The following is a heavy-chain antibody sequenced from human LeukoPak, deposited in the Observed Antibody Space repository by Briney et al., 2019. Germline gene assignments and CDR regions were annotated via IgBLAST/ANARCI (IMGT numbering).Heavy chain of an antibody. CDR3: AKSGGVALVYYYYYMDV. J-gene: IGHJ6*03. D-gene: IGHD3-3*01. V-gene: IGHV3-30*02. CDR2: IRYDGSNK. CDR1: GFTFSSYG. Sequence: PGGSLRLSCAASGFTFSSYGMHWVRQAPGKGLEWVAFIRYDGSNKYYADSVKGRFTISRDNSKNTLYLQMNSLRAEDTAVYYCAKSGGVALVYYYYYMDVWGKGTTVTVSS.